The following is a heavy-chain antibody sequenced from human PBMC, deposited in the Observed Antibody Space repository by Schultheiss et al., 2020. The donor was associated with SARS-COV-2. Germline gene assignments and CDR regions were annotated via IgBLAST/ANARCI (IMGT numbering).Heavy chain of an antibody. CDR1: GFTFSNYG. CDR2: IWYDGTNK. J-gene: IGHJ6*03. V-gene: IGHV3-33*06. D-gene: IGHD2-2*01. CDR3: AKAVAYCSSTSCGPAWYYYYYMDV. Sequence: GGSLRLSCTASGFTFSNYGMHWVRQGPGKRLEWVAVIWYDGTNKYYADSVKGRFTVSRDNSKNTLFLQMDSLRAEDTAVYYCAKAVAYCSSTSCGPAWYYYYYMDVWGKGTTVTVSS.